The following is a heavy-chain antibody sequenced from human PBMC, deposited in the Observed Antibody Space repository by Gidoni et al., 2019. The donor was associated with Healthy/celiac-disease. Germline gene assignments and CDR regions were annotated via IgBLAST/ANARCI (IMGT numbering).Heavy chain of an antibody. CDR2: IYYSGST. CDR1: GGSISSYY. V-gene: IGHV4-59*01. CDR3: ARASGGVWGSYRFDY. Sequence: QVQLQESGPGLVKPSETLSLTCTVSGGSISSYYWSWIRQPPGKGLEWIGYIYYSGSTNYNPSLKSRVTISVDTSKNQFSLKLSSVTAADTAVYYCARASGGVWGSYRFDYWGQWNPGHRLL. D-gene: IGHD3-16*02. J-gene: IGHJ4*02.